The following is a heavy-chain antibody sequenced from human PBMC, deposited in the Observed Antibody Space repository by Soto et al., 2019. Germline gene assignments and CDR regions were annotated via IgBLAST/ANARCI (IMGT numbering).Heavy chain of an antibody. V-gene: IGHV4-59*08. Sequence: PSETLSLTCTVSGGSISSYYWSWIRQPPGKGLEWIGYIYYSGSTNYNPSLKSRVTISVDTSKNQFSLKLSSVTAADTAVYYCARHESGRSLWDYWGQGTLVTVSS. J-gene: IGHJ4*02. CDR3: ARHESGRSLWDY. CDR1: GGSISSYY. D-gene: IGHD3-10*01. CDR2: IYYSGST.